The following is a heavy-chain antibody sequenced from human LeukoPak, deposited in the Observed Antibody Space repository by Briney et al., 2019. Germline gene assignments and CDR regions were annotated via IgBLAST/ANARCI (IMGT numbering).Heavy chain of an antibody. CDR3: ARGYYYDSSGYLYYYYYYMDV. J-gene: IGHJ6*03. CDR2: IYTSGST. D-gene: IGHD3-22*01. V-gene: IGHV4-61*02. Sequence: PSQTLSLTCTVSGGSISSGSYYWSWIRQPAGKGLEWIGRIYTSGSTNYNPSLKSRVTISVDTSKNQFSLKLSSVTAADTAVYYCARGYYYDSSGYLYYYYYYMDVWGKGTTVTISS. CDR1: GGSISSGSYY.